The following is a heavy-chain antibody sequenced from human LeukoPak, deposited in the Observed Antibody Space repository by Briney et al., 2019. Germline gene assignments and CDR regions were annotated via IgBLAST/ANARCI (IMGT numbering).Heavy chain of an antibody. V-gene: IGHV1-46*01. CDR3: ARAGELRYMDV. Sequence: ASVKVSCKASGYTFPSYYMHWVRQAPGQGLEWMGVIKPSGGFTNFAQRFQGRVTMTRDTSTGTVYMELSSLRSEDTAVYYCARAGELRYMDVWGKGTAVTVSS. CDR1: GYTFPSYY. D-gene: IGHD3-16*01. J-gene: IGHJ6*03. CDR2: IKPSGGFT.